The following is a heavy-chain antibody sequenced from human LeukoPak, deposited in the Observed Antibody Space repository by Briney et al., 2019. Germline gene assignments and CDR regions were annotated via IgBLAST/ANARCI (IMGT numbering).Heavy chain of an antibody. CDR1: GFTFSNTW. CDR3: ARDRYYIFDY. CDR2: ITSDGSST. J-gene: IGHJ4*02. D-gene: IGHD3-10*01. Sequence: QPGGSLRLSCAASGFTFSNTWMNWVRQGPGKGLEWVSRITSDGSSTIYADSVKGRFTISRDNAKSTVYLQMNSLRAEDTAVYFCARDRYYIFDYWGQGAPVTVSS. V-gene: IGHV3-74*01.